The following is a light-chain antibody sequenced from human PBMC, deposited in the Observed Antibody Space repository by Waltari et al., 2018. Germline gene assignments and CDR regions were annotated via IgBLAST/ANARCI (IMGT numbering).Light chain of an antibody. CDR1: SSNIGAGYD. CDR3: QSYDSSLSGSWV. V-gene: IGLV1-40*01. CDR2: ANS. J-gene: IGLJ3*02. Sequence: QSVLTQPPSVSGPPGQRVTISCTGTSSNIGAGYDVHWYQQLPGTAPQLLIYANSNRPSWVPDRFSVSQSGTSASLAITGLQAEDEADYYCQSYDSSLSGSWVFGGGTKLTVL.